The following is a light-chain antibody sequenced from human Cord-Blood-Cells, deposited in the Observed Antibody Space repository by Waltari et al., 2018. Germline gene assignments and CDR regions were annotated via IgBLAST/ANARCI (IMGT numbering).Light chain of an antibody. V-gene: IGKV3-20*01. CDR2: GAS. CDR1: QSVSSSY. Sequence: EIVLTQSPGTLSLSPGERATLSCRASQSVSSSYLAWYQQTPGQAPRLLIYGASSRATGIPDSFSGSGSGTVFTLTISRLEPEDFAVYYCQQYGSSPWTFGQGTKVEIK. CDR3: QQYGSSPWT. J-gene: IGKJ1*01.